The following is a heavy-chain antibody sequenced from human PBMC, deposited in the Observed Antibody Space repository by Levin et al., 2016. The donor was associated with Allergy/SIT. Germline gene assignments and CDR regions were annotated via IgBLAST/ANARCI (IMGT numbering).Heavy chain of an antibody. CDR2: INPNSGGT. Sequence: ASVKVSCKASGYTFTGYYMHWVRQAPGQGLEWMGWINPNSGGTNYAQKFQGWVTMTRDTSISTAYMELSRLRSDDTAVYYCARTAPICSSTSCYSDYGMDVWGQGTTVTVSS. CDR3: ARTAPICSSTSCYSDYGMDV. CDR1: GYTFTGYY. D-gene: IGHD2-2*02. V-gene: IGHV1-2*04. J-gene: IGHJ6*02.